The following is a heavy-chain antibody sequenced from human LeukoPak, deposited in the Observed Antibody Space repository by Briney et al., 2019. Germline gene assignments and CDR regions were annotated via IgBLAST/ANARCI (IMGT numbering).Heavy chain of an antibody. CDR1: GFTFSSYA. CDR3: AKMYSSGWYFLFDY. Sequence: GGSLRLSCAASGFTFSSYAMSWVHQAPGKGLEWVSAISGSGGSTYYADSVKGRFTIYRDNSKNTLYLQMNSLRAEDTAVYYCAKMYSSGWYFLFDYWGQGTLVTVSS. J-gene: IGHJ4*02. V-gene: IGHV3-23*01. CDR2: ISGSGGST. D-gene: IGHD6-19*01.